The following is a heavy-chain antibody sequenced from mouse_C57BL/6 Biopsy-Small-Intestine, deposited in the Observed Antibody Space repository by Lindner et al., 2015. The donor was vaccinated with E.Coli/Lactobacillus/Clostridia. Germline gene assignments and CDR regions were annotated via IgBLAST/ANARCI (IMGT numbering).Heavy chain of an antibody. V-gene: IGHV1-39*01. CDR3: ARAGRGFAY. J-gene: IGHJ3*01. CDR1: GYSFTAYN. CDR2: INPYSGGT. D-gene: IGHD3-3*01. Sequence: VQLQESGAELVKPGASVKISCKASGYSFTAYNMNWVKQSHGQSLEWIGTINPYSGGTSYNQKFKGKATLTVDKSSTTAYMQLNSLTSEDSAVYFCARAGRGFAYWGQGTLVTVSA.